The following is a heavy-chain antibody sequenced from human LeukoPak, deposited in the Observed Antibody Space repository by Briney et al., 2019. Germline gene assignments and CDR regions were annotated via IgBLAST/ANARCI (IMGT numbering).Heavy chain of an antibody. J-gene: IGHJ5*02. Sequence: GGSLRLSCAASGFTFSSYDMSWVRQAPGKGLEWVSAISGSGGSTYYADSVKGRFTISRDNSKNTLYLQMNSLRAEDTAVYYCARYYYDSWFDPWGQGTLVTVSS. D-gene: IGHD3-22*01. CDR2: ISGSGGST. CDR1: GFTFSSYD. V-gene: IGHV3-23*01. CDR3: ARYYYDSWFDP.